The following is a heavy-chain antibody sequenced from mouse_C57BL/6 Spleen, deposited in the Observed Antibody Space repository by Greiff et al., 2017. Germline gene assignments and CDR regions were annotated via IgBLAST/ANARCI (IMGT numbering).Heavy chain of an antibody. Sequence: EVQVVESGGGLVKPGGSLKLSCAASGFTFSDYGMHWVRQAPEKGLEWVAYISSGSSTIYYADTVKGRFTISSDNAKNTLFLQMTSLRSEDTAMYYCATGYYYGSSFDYWGQGTTLTVSS. D-gene: IGHD1-1*01. CDR1: GFTFSDYG. J-gene: IGHJ2*01. CDR2: ISSGSSTI. CDR3: ATGYYYGSSFDY. V-gene: IGHV5-17*01.